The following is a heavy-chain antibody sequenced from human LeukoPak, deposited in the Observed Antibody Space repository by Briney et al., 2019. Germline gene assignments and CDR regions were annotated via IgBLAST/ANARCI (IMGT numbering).Heavy chain of an antibody. D-gene: IGHD3-22*01. CDR1: GYSFTNYG. CDR2: ISAYNGNT. CDR3: ASGGGDDTSGYYDAFDI. V-gene: IGHV1-18*01. J-gene: IGHJ3*02. Sequence: GASVKVSRKASGYSFTNYGISWVRQAPGQGLEWMGWISAYNGNTNYAPRLQGRVTMTTDTSTRTAYMELRSLRSDDTAVYFCASGGGDDTSGYYDAFDIWGQGTMVTVSS.